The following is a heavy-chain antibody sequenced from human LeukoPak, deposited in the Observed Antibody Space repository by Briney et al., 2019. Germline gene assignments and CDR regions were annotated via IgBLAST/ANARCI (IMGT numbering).Heavy chain of an antibody. CDR2: ISAYNGNT. V-gene: IGHV1-18*01. CDR3: ARDPGGQQLVRIFGY. CDR1: GYTFTSYG. J-gene: IGHJ4*02. D-gene: IGHD6-13*01. Sequence: ASVKVSCKASGYTFTSYGISWVRQAPGQGLEWMGWISAYNGNTNYAQKLQGRVTMTTDTSTSTAYMELRSLRSDDTAVYYCARDPGGQQLVRIFGYWGQGTLVTVSS.